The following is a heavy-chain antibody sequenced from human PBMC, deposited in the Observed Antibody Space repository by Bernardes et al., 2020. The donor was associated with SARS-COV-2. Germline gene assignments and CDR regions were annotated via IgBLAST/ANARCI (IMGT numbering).Heavy chain of an antibody. J-gene: IGHJ4*02. V-gene: IGHV3-23*01. D-gene: IGHD2-2*02. CDR2: ISGGGGNT. CDR3: ATEESRNHYTRFDY. Sequence: GGSLRLSCAASGLTFSNYAMSWVRQAPGKGLAWVSSISGGGGNTYYPDSVKGRFSISRDDSKNTLFLQINSLRAEDTAVYYCATEESRNHYTRFDYWGQGTLVTVSS. CDR1: GLTFSNYA.